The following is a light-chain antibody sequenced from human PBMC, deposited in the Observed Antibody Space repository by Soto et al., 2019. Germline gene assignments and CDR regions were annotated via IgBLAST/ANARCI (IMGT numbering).Light chain of an antibody. CDR2: QTS. J-gene: IGKJ1*01. Sequence: ENFFTQSPGTLSLSPGEGVTLSCRASQYINTRLAWYQHRPGQAPRLLIYQTSIRAAGIPARFSASGTGTDFTLTISDVQPEDFAVYYCHQRQSWPRTFGQGTKVDIK. CDR3: HQRQSWPRT. CDR1: QYINTR. V-gene: IGKV3-11*01.